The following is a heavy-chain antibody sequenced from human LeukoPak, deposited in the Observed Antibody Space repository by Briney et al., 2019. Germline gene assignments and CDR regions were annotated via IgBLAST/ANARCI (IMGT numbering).Heavy chain of an antibody. D-gene: IGHD3-16*01. J-gene: IGHJ4*02. CDR3: AKMEGSYGPY. CDR1: GFTFDDYA. V-gene: IGHV3-9*01. CDR2: ISWNSGSI. Sequence: GGSLRLSCAASGFTFDDYAMHWVRQAPGKGLEWVSGISWNSGSIGYADSVEGRFTISRDNAKNSLYLQMNSLRAEDTALYYCAKMEGSYGPYWGQGTLVTVSS.